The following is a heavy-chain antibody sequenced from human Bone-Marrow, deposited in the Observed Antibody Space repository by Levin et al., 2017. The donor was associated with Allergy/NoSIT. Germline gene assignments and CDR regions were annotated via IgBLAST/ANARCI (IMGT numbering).Heavy chain of an antibody. D-gene: IGHD3-10*01. V-gene: IGHV4-30-4*01. Sequence: SETLSLTCSVSGASITSGDHYWSWIRQSPGMGLEWIGYIYYSGSTYYNPSLMTRITISLDPSKNHFSLKLRSVTVAATAVYYCASLSYYYGAGTHPGEDYWGQGALVIVSS. CDR3: ASLSYYYGAGTHPGEDY. CDR2: IYYSGST. CDR1: GASITSGDHY. J-gene: IGHJ4*02.